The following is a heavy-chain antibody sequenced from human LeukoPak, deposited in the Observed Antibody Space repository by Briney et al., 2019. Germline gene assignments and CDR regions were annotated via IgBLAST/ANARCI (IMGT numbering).Heavy chain of an antibody. J-gene: IGHJ4*02. D-gene: IGHD3-10*01. CDR3: ARDFRIWFGELLSFDY. CDR2: ISSSSSYI. V-gene: IGHV3-21*01. CDR1: GFTFSTYS. Sequence: GGSLRLSCAASGFTFSTYSMNWVRQAPGKGLEWVSSISSSSSYIYYADSVKGRFTISRDNAKNSLYLQMNSLRAEDTAVYYCARDFRIWFGELLSFDYWGQGTLVTVSS.